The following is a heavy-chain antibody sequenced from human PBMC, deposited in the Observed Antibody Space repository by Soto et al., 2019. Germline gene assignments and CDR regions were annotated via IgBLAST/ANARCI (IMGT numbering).Heavy chain of an antibody. CDR3: VAYCSGGTCSGPPYGLDV. Sequence: QVHVVQSGAEVKRPGSSVKVSCKASVGTFRLHSIGWVPQAAGQGLEWLGRTISIFGSSISAQKFQHRVSMTADSSTGTAYMELKHLTSADTGVYFCVAYCSGGTCSGPPYGLDVWGRGTTVIVSS. J-gene: IGHJ6*02. CDR1: VGTFRLHS. D-gene: IGHD2-15*01. CDR2: TISIFGSS. V-gene: IGHV1-69*18.